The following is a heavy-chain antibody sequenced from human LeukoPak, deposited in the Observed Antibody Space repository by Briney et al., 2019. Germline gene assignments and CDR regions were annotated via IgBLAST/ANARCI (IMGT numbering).Heavy chain of an antibody. D-gene: IGHD6-13*01. Sequence: SVKVSCKASGGTFSSYAISWVRQAPGQGLEWMGGIIPIFGTANYAQKFQGRVTITRNTSISTAYMELSRLRSEDTAVYYCARAGYSSSWTEGWFDPWGQGTLVTVSS. J-gene: IGHJ5*02. CDR3: ARAGYSSSWTEGWFDP. CDR1: GGTFSSYA. CDR2: IIPIFGTA. V-gene: IGHV1-69*05.